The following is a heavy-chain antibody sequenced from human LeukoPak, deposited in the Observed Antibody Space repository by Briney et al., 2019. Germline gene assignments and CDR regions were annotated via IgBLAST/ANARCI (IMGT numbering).Heavy chain of an antibody. CDR2: INQDGSGE. CDR3: AREPGLGYAFDI. Sequence: PGGSLRLSCVVSGFSITTSWMTWVREAPGKGLEWVANINQDGSGEHYVDSVRGRFTISKDNAKDSLFLQMNSLRAEDTAVYYCAREPGLGYAFDIWGQGTMVTVSS. V-gene: IGHV3-7*01. D-gene: IGHD3-10*01. J-gene: IGHJ3*02. CDR1: GFSITTSW.